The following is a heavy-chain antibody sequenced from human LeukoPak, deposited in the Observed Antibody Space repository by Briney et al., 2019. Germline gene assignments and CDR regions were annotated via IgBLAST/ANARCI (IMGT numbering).Heavy chain of an antibody. Sequence: PGGSLRLSCAASGFTFSSYAMSWVRQAPGKGLEWVSAISGSGGSTYYADSVKGRFTTSRDNSKNTLYLQMNSLRAEDTAVYYCAKDRDYVNYFDYWGQGTLVTVSS. V-gene: IGHV3-23*01. CDR2: ISGSGGST. J-gene: IGHJ4*02. CDR3: AKDRDYVNYFDY. D-gene: IGHD4-17*01. CDR1: GFTFSSYA.